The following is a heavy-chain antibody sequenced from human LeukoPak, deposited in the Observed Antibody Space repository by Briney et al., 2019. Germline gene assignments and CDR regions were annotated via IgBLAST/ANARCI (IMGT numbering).Heavy chain of an antibody. J-gene: IGHJ4*02. CDR2: IFYSGGT. V-gene: IGHV4-39*01. D-gene: IGHD3-22*01. CDR3: ARHDSSAWYLDY. CDR1: DGSISSSRDY. Sequence: SETLSLTCSVSDGSISSSRDYWGWIRQPPGKGLEWIGSIFYSGGTYYNSSLKGRVTISVDTSKNQFSLHLNSVTAADTAVYYCARHDSSAWYLDYWGQGTLVTVSS.